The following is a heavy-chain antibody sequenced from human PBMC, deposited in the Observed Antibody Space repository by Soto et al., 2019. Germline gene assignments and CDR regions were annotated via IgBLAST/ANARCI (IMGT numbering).Heavy chain of an antibody. J-gene: IGHJ5*02. CDR3: ARDRGYCSGGSCYSNWFDP. CDR1: GGSISSGGYS. CDR2: IYHSGST. Sequence: QLQLQESGSGLVKPSQTLSLTCAVSGGSISSGGYSWSWIRQPPGKGLEWIGYIYHSGSTYYNPTLRRRVTISVDRSTNQFSLKLSSVTAADTAVYYCARDRGYCSGGSCYSNWFDPWGQGTLVTVSS. D-gene: IGHD2-15*01. V-gene: IGHV4-30-2*01.